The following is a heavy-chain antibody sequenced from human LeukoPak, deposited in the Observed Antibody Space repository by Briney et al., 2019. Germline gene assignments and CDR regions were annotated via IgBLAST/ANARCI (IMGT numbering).Heavy chain of an antibody. CDR1: GFTFSSYW. J-gene: IGHJ4*02. Sequence: GGSLRLSCAASGFTFSSYWMSWVRQAPGKGLEWVANIKQDGSEIYYVDSVKGRFTISRDNAKNSLYLQMNSLRAEDTAVYYCARDLTRIQLWPERFDYWGQGTLVTVSS. CDR2: IKQDGSEI. V-gene: IGHV3-7*01. CDR3: ARDLTRIQLWPERFDY. D-gene: IGHD5-18*01.